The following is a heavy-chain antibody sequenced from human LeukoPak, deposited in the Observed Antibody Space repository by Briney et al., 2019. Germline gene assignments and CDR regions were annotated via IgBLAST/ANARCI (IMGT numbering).Heavy chain of an antibody. CDR3: ARGIAVAASFDY. J-gene: IGHJ4*02. D-gene: IGHD6-19*01. CDR1: GFTFSSYS. CDR2: ISSSSSYI. Sequence: PGGSLRLSCAASGFTFSSYSMNWVRQAPGKGLEWVSSISSSSSYIYYADSVKGRFTISRDNAKNSLYLQMNSLRAEDTVVYYCARGIAVAASFDYWGQGTLVTVSS. V-gene: IGHV3-21*01.